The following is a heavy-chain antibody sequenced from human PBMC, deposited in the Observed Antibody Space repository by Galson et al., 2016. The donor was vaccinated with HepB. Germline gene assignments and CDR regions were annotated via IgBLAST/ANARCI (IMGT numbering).Heavy chain of an antibody. J-gene: IGHJ5*02. Sequence: SLRLSCAASGFTFNSYWMSWVRRAPGKGLEWVANIKQDGSEKYYVDSVKGRFTISRDNARNSLYLQMNSLRAKDTAVYYCARGWDDFWSAGRFDPGGQGTLVTVSS. CDR3: ARGWDDFWSAGRFDP. CDR1: GFTFNSYW. V-gene: IGHV3-7*01. D-gene: IGHD3-3*01. CDR2: IKQDGSEK.